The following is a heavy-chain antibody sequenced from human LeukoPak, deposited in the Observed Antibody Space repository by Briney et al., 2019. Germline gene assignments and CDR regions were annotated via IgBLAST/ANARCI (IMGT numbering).Heavy chain of an antibody. CDR2: INPNSGGT. D-gene: IGHD1-26*01. J-gene: IGHJ4*02. CDR3: AARPGSGSYFLRGYQDYDFDY. CDR1: GYTFTGYY. V-gene: IGHV1-2*02. Sequence: GASVKVSCKASGYTFTGYYMHWVRQAPGQGLEWMGWINPNSGGTNYAQKFQGRVTMTRDTSISTAYMELSRLRSDDTAVYYCAARPGSGSYFLRGYQDYDFDYWGQGTLVTVSS.